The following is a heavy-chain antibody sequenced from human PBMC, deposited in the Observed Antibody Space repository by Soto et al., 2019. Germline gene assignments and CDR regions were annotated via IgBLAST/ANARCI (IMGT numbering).Heavy chain of an antibody. D-gene: IGHD1-1*01. CDR1: GGTFSSYA. J-gene: IGHJ6*02. Sequence: ASVKVSCKASGGTFSSYAISWVRQAPGQGLEWMGWIIPIFGTANYAQKFQGRVTITADESTSTAYMELSSLRSEDTAVYYCARGDLEYKTYGMDVWGQGTTVTVSS. CDR3: ARGDLEYKTYGMDV. V-gene: IGHV1-69*13. CDR2: IIPIFGTA.